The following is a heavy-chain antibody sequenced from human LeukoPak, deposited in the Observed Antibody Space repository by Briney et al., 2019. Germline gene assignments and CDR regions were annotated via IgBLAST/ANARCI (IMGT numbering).Heavy chain of an antibody. CDR2: ISGSGGST. CDR3: AKVAYYDILTGYYCYFDY. D-gene: IGHD3-9*01. V-gene: IGHV3-23*01. Sequence: WIRQLPGKGLEWVSAISGSGGSTYYADSVKGRFTISRDNSKNTLYLQMNSLRAEDTAVYYCAKVAYYDILTGYYCYFDYWGQGTLVTVSS. J-gene: IGHJ4*02.